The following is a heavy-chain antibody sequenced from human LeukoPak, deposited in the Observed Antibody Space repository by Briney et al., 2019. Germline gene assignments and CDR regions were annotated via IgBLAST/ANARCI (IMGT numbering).Heavy chain of an antibody. CDR1: GGSFSGYY. CDR2: INHSGST. J-gene: IGHJ4*02. D-gene: IGHD6-13*01. CDR3: ARGRYSSSWYTPY. Sequence: PSETLSLTCAVYGGSFSGYYWSWIRQPPGKGLEWIGEINHSGSTNYNPSLKSRVTISVDTSKNQFSLKLSSVTAADTAVYYCARGRYSSSWYTPYWGQGTLVTVSS. V-gene: IGHV4-34*01.